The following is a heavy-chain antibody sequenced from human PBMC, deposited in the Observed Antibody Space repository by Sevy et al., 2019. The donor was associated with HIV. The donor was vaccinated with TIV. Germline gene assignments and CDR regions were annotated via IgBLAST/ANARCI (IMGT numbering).Heavy chain of an antibody. V-gene: IGHV4-61*01. Sequence: SETLSLTCAVSGVSISSDTYYWSWIRQPPGKGLEWIGYVYHTGSTNYSPSFRSRVTISVDTSKNQFSLRLFSVAAADTAVYYCAREPYLLDKSGYYWDYWGQGALVTVSS. CDR1: GVSISSDTYY. D-gene: IGHD3-22*01. CDR3: AREPYLLDKSGYYWDY. J-gene: IGHJ4*02. CDR2: VYHTGST.